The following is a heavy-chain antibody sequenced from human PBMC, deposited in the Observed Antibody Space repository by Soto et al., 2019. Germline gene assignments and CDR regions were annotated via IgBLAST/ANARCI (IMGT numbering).Heavy chain of an antibody. D-gene: IGHD1-26*01. J-gene: IGHJ4*02. CDR1: GFTFSSYA. V-gene: IGHV3-30-3*01. CDR3: AEWDSRDY. CDR2: ISYDGSNK. Sequence: QVQLVESGGGVVQPGRSLRLSCAASGFTFSSYAMHWVRQAPGKGLEWVAVISYDGSNKYYADSVKGRFTISRDNSKNTLYLQMNSLRAEDTAVYYCAEWDSRDYWGQGTLVTVSS.